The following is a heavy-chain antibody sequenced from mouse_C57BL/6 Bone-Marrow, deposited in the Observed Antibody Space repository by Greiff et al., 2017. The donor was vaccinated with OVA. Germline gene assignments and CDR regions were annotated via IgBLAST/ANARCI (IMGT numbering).Heavy chain of an antibody. V-gene: IGHV1-54*01. CDR1: GYAFTNYL. J-gene: IGHJ3*01. CDR3: ARPLIYYDYAGFAY. CDR2: INPGSGGT. Sequence: QVQLQQSGAELVRPGTSVKVSCKASGYAFTNYLIEWVKQRPGQGLEWIGVINPGSGGTNYNEKFKGKATLTADKSSSTAYMQLSSLTSEDSAVYFGARPLIYYDYAGFAYGGQGTLVTVSA. D-gene: IGHD2-4*01.